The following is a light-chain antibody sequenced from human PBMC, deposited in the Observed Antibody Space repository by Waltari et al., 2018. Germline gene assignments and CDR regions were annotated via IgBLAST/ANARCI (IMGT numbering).Light chain of an antibody. CDR1: QTVSSAKY. CDR3: QHYGSSLWT. CDR2: AAS. Sequence: EIVLTQSPGTLSLSPGERATLSCRASQTVSSAKYVAWYQQKAGQAPRILIYAASSRAAGIPDRFSGSGSGTDFTLTISRLEAEDFAVYYCQHYGSSLWTFGQGTQVEMK. J-gene: IGKJ1*01. V-gene: IGKV3-20*01.